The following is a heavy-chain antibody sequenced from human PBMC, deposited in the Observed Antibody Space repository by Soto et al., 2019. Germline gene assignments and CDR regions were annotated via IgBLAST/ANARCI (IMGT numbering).Heavy chain of an antibody. Sequence: VGSLRLSCAASRFTFCSYGIHWVRQAPGKGLEWVAAIRGRGGSTYYADSVKGRFTISRDNSKNTLYLQMNSLRAEDTAVYYCAKHDFLAGFDIWGQGTMVTVSS. CDR1: RFTFCSYG. D-gene: IGHD3-3*01. CDR3: AKHDFLAGFDI. CDR2: IRGRGGST. J-gene: IGHJ3*02. V-gene: IGHV3-23*01.